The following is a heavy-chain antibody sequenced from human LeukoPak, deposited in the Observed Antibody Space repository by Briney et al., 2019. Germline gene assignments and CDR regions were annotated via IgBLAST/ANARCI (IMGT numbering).Heavy chain of an antibody. J-gene: IGHJ4*02. CDR2: IKQDGSEK. Sequence: GGSLRLSCAASGFTFSSYWMSWVRQAPGKGLEWVANIKQDGSEKYYVDSVKGRFTISRDNAKNSLYLQMNSLRAEDTAVYYCARDQGVLLWFGELSNPHGGRFDYWGQGTLVTVSS. CDR1: GFTFSSYW. CDR3: ARDQGVLLWFGELSNPHGGRFDY. V-gene: IGHV3-7*01. D-gene: IGHD3-10*01.